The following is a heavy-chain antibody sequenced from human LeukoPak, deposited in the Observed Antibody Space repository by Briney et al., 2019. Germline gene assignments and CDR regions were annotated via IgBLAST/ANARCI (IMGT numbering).Heavy chain of an antibody. CDR3: ARDVYCSSTSCRDY. CDR1: GGSISSYY. CDR2: IYTSGST. J-gene: IGHJ4*02. V-gene: IGHV4-4*07. Sequence: SETLSLTCIVSGGSISSYYWSWIRQPAGKGLEWIGRIYTSGSTNYNPSLKSRVTMSVDTSKNQFSLKLSSVTAADTAVYYCARDVYCSSTSCRDYWGQGTLVTVSS. D-gene: IGHD2-2*01.